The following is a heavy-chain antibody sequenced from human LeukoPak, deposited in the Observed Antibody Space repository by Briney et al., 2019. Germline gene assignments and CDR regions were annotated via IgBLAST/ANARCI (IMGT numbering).Heavy chain of an antibody. CDR2: ISAYNGNT. Sequence: ASVKVSCTASGYTFTSYGIRWVRQAPGQGLEWMGWISAYNGNTNYAQKLQGRVTMTTDTSTSTAYMELRSLRSDDTAVYYCARDPSLWFGESPDAFDIWGQGTMVTVSS. D-gene: IGHD3-10*01. J-gene: IGHJ3*02. CDR1: GYTFTSYG. V-gene: IGHV1-18*01. CDR3: ARDPSLWFGESPDAFDI.